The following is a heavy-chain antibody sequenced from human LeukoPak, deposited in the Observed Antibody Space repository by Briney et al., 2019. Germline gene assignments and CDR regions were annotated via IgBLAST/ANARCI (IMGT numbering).Heavy chain of an antibody. CDR2: ISSSSSTI. V-gene: IGHV3-48*01. J-gene: IGHJ4*02. CDR3: GMLEWFPV. D-gene: IGHD3-3*01. Sequence: PGGSLRLSCAASGFTFSSYSMNWVRQAPGKGLEWVSYISSSSSTIYYTDSVKGRFTISRDNAKNSLYLQMNSLRAEDTAVYYCGMLEWFPVRGQGTLVTVSS. CDR1: GFTFSSYS.